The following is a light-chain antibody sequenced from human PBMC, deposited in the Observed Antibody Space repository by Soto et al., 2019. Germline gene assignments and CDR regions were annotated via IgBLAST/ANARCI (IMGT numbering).Light chain of an antibody. CDR2: NTN. J-gene: IGLJ3*02. Sequence: QAVVTQEPSFSVSPGRTVTLTCGLSSGSVSTSYYPSWYQQTPGQAPRTLIYNTNTRSSGVPDRFSGSILGNKAALTITGAKADDESDYYCVLFMGNGIWVFGGGTKLTVL. CDR1: SGSVSTSYY. CDR3: VLFMGNGIWV. V-gene: IGLV8-61*01.